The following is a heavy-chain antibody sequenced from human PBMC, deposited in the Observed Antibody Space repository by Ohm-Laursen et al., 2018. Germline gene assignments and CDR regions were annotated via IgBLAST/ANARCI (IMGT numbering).Heavy chain of an antibody. Sequence: ASVKVSCKPSGYTFTDYYIHWVRQAPGQGLEWMGWINPNSGDTNYAQKFQGRVTMTRDTSISTAYMELSRLRSDDTAVYYCARDLSVTTQLYYYYYGMDVWGQGTTVTVSS. D-gene: IGHD4-11*01. CDR2: INPNSGDT. CDR3: ARDLSVTTQLYYYYYGMDV. J-gene: IGHJ6*02. CDR1: GYTFTDYY. V-gene: IGHV1-2*02.